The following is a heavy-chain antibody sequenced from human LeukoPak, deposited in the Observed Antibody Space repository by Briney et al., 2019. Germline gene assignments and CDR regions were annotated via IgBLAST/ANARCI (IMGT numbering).Heavy chain of an antibody. CDR1: GGTFSSYA. J-gene: IGHJ3*02. CDR2: IISIFGIA. Sequence: SVKVSCKASGGTFSSYAISWVRQAPGQGLEWMGRIISIFGIANYAQKFQGRVTITADKSTSTAYMELSSLRSEDTAVYYCAREGIVIVPAADRGAFDIWGQGTMVTVSS. D-gene: IGHD2-2*01. CDR3: AREGIVIVPAADRGAFDI. V-gene: IGHV1-69*04.